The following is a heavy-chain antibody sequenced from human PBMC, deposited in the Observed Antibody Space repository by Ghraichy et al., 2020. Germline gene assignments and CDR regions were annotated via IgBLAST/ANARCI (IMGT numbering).Heavy chain of an antibody. Sequence: GGSLRLSCAASGFTVSSNYMSWVRQAPGKGLQWVSVSYSGGTTYYADSVKGRFTISRDNSKNTLYLQWNSVRVEDTAVYYCARDSSGWFVFDYWGPGTLVSVSS. CDR3: ARDSSGWFVFDY. V-gene: IGHV3-53*01. D-gene: IGHD6-19*01. J-gene: IGHJ4*02. CDR2: SYSGGTT. CDR1: GFTVSSNY.